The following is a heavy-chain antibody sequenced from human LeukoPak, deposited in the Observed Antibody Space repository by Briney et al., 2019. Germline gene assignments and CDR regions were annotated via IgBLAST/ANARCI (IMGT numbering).Heavy chain of an antibody. CDR1: GFTFNSYE. V-gene: IGHV3-48*03. Sequence: GGSLRLSCAASGFTFNSYEMNWVRQAPGKGLEWVSYINSGGSAIYYADSVKGRFTISRDNAKNSLYLQMNSLRAEDTAVYYCARGLYGSESSYFDYWGQGTLVTVSS. CDR2: INSGGSAI. CDR3: ARGLYGSESSYFDY. D-gene: IGHD3-10*01. J-gene: IGHJ4*02.